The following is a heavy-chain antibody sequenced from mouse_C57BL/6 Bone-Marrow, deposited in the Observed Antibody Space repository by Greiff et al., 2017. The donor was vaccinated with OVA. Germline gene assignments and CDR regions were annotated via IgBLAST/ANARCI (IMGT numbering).Heavy chain of an antibody. Sequence: EVKLMESGPELVKPGASVKIPCKASGYTFTDYNMDWVKQSHGKSLEWIGDINPNNGGTIYNQKFKGKATLTVDKSSSTAYMELRSLTSEDTAVYYCARSPGLRQEGPWFAYWGQGTLVTVSA. CDR3: ARSPGLRQEGPWFAY. J-gene: IGHJ3*01. CDR1: GYTFTDYN. CDR2: INPNNGGT. D-gene: IGHD2-4*01. V-gene: IGHV1-18*01.